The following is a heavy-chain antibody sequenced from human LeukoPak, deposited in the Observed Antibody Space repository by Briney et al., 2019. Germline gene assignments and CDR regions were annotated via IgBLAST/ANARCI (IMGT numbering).Heavy chain of an antibody. J-gene: IGHJ2*01. CDR3: ARRATSYEYFDL. V-gene: IGHV5-51*01. D-gene: IGHD2-15*01. CDR1: GYSFATYW. CDR2: IYPGDSDT. Sequence: GESLKISCKRSGYSFATYWIGWVRQMPGKGLEWMGIIYPGDSDTRYSPSFQGQVTISADKSITTAYLQWRSLKASDTAMYYCARRATSYEYFDLWGRGTLVTVSS.